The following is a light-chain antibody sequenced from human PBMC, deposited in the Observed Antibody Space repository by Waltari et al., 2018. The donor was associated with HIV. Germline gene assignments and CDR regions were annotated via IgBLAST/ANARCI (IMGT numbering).Light chain of an antibody. CDR3: AAWDDTLSGQGV. CDR1: SSNIGRNT. V-gene: IGLV1-44*01. J-gene: IGLJ2*01. Sequence: QSVLTQPPSASGPPGQRVTMSCSGSSSNIGRNTVNWYQQLPGTAPKLLIFSDTQRPSGVPDRFSGSKSGTSASLAINGLRSEDEADYYCAAWDDTLSGQGVFGGGTKLTVL. CDR2: SDT.